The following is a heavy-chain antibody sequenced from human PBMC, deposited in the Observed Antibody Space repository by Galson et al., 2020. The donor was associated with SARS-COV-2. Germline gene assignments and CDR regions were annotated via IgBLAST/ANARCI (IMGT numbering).Heavy chain of an antibody. CDR3: AKDQNPDGIWTIDF. CDR2: IYGGGGDV. V-gene: IGHV3-23*01. J-gene: IGHJ4*02. CDR1: GFTSGRYT. Sequence: GESLKISCAASGFTSGRYTMSWVRRAPGKGLEWVSGIYGGGGDVFYADSVKGRFTISRDNSNNMVYLQMNGLKVEDTALYYCAKDQNPDGIWTIDFWGLGTLVTVSS. D-gene: IGHD1-1*01.